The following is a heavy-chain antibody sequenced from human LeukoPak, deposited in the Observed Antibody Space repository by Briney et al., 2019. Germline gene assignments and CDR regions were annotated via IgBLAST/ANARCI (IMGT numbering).Heavy chain of an antibody. CDR2: IYYSGST. J-gene: IGHJ4*02. D-gene: IGHD3-3*01. V-gene: IGHV4-59*01. Sequence: SETLSLTCTVSGGSISSYYWSWIRQPPRKGLERIGYIYYSGSTNYNPSLKSRDTISVDTCKNQFSLKLSSVTAADTAVDYCARVSRRYYDFWRDVVRKIYYFDYWGQGTLVTVSS. CDR1: GGSISSYY. CDR3: ARVSRRYYDFWRDVVRKIYYFDY.